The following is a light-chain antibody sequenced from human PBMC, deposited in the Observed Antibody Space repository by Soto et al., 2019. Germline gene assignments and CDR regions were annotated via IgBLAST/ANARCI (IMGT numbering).Light chain of an antibody. CDR1: SSNIGAGYD. Sequence: QTVVTQPPSVSGAPGQRVTISCTWSSSNIGAGYDVHWYQQLPGTAPKRLFYGNSNRPSVVPDRFSGSKSGTSAALAITGLQAEDVADYYCQSYDSSLSGVVLGGGTKLTVL. V-gene: IGLV1-40*01. CDR2: GNS. CDR3: QSYDSSLSGVV. J-gene: IGLJ2*01.